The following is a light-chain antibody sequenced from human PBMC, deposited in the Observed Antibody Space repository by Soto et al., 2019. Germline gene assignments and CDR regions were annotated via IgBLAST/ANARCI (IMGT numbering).Light chain of an antibody. CDR2: AAS. Sequence: DIQLTQSPSFLSASVGDRVTITCRASQGISSYLAWYQQKPGKAPKPLIYAASTLQSGVQSRFSGSGSGTEFTLTVSSLQPEDFATYYCQQLNSYPLFGPGTKVDIK. J-gene: IGKJ3*01. CDR3: QQLNSYPL. V-gene: IGKV1-9*01. CDR1: QGISSY.